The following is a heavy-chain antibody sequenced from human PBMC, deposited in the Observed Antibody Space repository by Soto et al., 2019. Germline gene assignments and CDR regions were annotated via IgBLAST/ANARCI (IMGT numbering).Heavy chain of an antibody. Sequence: SETLSLTCTVSGGSISSYYWSWIRQPPGKGLEWIGYIYYSGSTNYNPSLKSRVTISVDTSKNQFSLKLSSVTAADTAVYYCARAYGDYVFDYRGQRTLVTVSS. J-gene: IGHJ4*02. CDR3: ARAYGDYVFDY. D-gene: IGHD4-17*01. V-gene: IGHV4-59*01. CDR2: IYYSGST. CDR1: GGSISSYY.